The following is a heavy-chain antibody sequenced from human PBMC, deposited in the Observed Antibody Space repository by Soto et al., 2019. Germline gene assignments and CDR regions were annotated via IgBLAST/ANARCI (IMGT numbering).Heavy chain of an antibody. CDR1: RVSVNISV. Sequence: CCPGIACTASRVSVNISVVSWVRQAPGKGLELVSGISGAGASTYYADSVKGRFTISRDNSKNMLYLQMNSLRSEDTALYYCAKTVSTAWGRGILVTVSS. J-gene: IGHJ5*02. CDR3: AKTVSTA. CDR2: ISGAGAST. D-gene: IGHD4-4*01. V-gene: IGHV3-23*01.